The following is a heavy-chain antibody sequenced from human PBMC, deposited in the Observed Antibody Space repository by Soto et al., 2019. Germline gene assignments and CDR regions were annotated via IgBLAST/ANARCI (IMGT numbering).Heavy chain of an antibody. CDR2: IYYSGST. CDR1: GGSINSGGYY. Sequence: TSETLSLTCTVSGGSINSGGYYWSWIRQHPGKGLEWIGYIYYSGSTYYNPSLKSRVTISVDTSKNQFSLKLSSVTAADTAVYYCARPSRGYSYLYDYWGQGTLVTVSS. J-gene: IGHJ4*02. V-gene: IGHV4-31*03. CDR3: ARPSRGYSYLYDY. D-gene: IGHD5-18*01.